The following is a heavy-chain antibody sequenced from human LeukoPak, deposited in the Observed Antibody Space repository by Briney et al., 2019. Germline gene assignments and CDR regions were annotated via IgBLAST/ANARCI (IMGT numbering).Heavy chain of an antibody. Sequence: SGGSLRLSCAASGFTLSDYWMNWVRQVPGKGPVWVSHISPDGRNIAYADSVKGRFTISRDSAKNTLYLQMNSLIVGDTAVYYCVRDGGGTTPYDCWGQGTLVTVSS. J-gene: IGHJ4*02. CDR3: VRDGGGTTPYDC. CDR2: ISPDGRNI. V-gene: IGHV3-74*01. D-gene: IGHD1-7*01. CDR1: GFTLSDYW.